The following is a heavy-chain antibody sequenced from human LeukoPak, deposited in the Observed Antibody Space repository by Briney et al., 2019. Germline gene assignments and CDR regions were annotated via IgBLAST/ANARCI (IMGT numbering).Heavy chain of an antibody. D-gene: IGHD6-13*01. Sequence: SEALSLTCTVSGGSISSYYWSWIRQPPGKGLEWIGYIYYSGSTNYNPSLKSRVTISIDTSKNQFSLKLSSVTAADTAVYYCARDRSSSWYKALTNYYMDVWGKGTTVTVSS. CDR3: ARDRSSSWYKALTNYYMDV. V-gene: IGHV4-59*01. CDR2: IYYSGST. J-gene: IGHJ6*03. CDR1: GGSISSYY.